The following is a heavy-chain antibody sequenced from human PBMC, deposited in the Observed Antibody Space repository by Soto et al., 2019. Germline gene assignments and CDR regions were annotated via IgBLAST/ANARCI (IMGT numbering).Heavy chain of an antibody. CDR1: GFSIRDYW. CDR2: INGDASGT. CDR3: ARDRSYAMEV. J-gene: IGHJ6*02. Sequence: GGSLRLSCEASGFSIRDYWMHWVRQAPGEGLVWVSCINGDASGTTYADSVKGRFTISRDDAKNTVYLQMTSLRAEDTAVYFCARDRSYAMEVWGQGTRVTVSS. V-gene: IGHV3-74*01.